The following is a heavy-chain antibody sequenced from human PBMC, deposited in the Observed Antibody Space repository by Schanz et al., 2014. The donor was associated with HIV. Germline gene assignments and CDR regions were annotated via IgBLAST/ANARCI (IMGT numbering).Heavy chain of an antibody. CDR3: AKEAVTTFFDY. J-gene: IGHJ4*02. D-gene: IGHD4-4*01. CDR1: GFTFSSFA. V-gene: IGHV3-30*04. Sequence: QVQLVVSGGGVVQPGRSLRLSCAASGFTFSSFAMHWVRQAPDKGLEWVAVSSHDGSVKFYGDSVKGRFTISRDTFKNTLYLQMNSLRAEDTAVYYCAKEAVTTFFDYWGQGTLVTVSS. CDR2: SSHDGSVK.